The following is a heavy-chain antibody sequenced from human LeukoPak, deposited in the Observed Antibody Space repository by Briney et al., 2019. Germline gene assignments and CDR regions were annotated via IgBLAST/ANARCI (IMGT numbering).Heavy chain of an antibody. CDR1: GGSFSGYY. J-gene: IGHJ4*02. CDR2: INHSGST. D-gene: IGHD1-26*01. CDR3: ASRRSPPRYYFDY. V-gene: IGHV4-34*01. Sequence: TPSETLSLTCAVYGGSFSGYYWSWIRQPPGKGLEWIGEINHSGSTNYNPFLKSRVTISVDTSKNQFSLKLSSVTAADTAVYYCASRRSPPRYYFDYWGQGTLVTVSS.